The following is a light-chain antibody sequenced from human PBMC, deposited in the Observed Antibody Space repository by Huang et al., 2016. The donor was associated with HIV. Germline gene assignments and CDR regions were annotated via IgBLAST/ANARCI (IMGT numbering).Light chain of an antibody. V-gene: IGKV1-27*01. Sequence: DIQMTQSPASLSASAGVRVTLTCRASQDIENFVAWFQQKPGKLPRLLIYAASVLESGVPSRFSGRGSGTDFTLTITSLQPEDVATYYCQRYDSAPRAFGRGTKVDLK. CDR1: QDIENF. CDR2: AAS. CDR3: QRYDSAPRA. J-gene: IGKJ1*01.